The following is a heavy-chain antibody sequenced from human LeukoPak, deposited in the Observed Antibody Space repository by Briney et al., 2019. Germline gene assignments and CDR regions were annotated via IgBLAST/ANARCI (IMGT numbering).Heavy chain of an antibody. D-gene: IGHD3-9*01. V-gene: IGHV4-38-2*02. CDR3: ARHNPYYDILTGYSTNFDY. J-gene: IGHJ4*02. CDR1: GYSISSGYY. CDR2: IYYSGST. Sequence: PSETLSLTCTVSGYSISSGYYWGWIRQPPGKGLEWIGSIYYSGSTYYNPSLKSRVTISVDTSKNQFSLKLSSVTAADTAVYYCARHNPYYDILTGYSTNFDYWGQGTLVTVSS.